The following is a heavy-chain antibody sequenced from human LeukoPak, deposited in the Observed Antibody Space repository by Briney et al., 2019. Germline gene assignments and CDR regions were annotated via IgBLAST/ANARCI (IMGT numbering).Heavy chain of an antibody. J-gene: IGHJ5*02. CDR3: ARDSDTYYDFWSGYYNQNLWFDP. Sequence: SETLSLTCTVSGYSISSGYYWGWIRQPPGKGLEWIGSIYHSGSTYYNPSLKSRVTISVDTSKNQFSLKLSSVTAADTAVYYCARDSDTYYDFWSGYYNQNLWFDPWGQGTLVTVSS. CDR1: GYSISSGYY. D-gene: IGHD3-3*01. V-gene: IGHV4-38-2*02. CDR2: IYHSGST.